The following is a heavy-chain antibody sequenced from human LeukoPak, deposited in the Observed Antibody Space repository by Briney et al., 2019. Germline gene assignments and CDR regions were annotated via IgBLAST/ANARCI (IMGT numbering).Heavy chain of an antibody. Sequence: GGSLRLSCAASGFTFSSYAMSWVRLAPGKGLEWVSAISGSGGSTYYADSVKGRFTISRDNSKNTLYLQMNSLRAEDTALYYCAQPEQDDAFDIWGQGTMVTVSS. V-gene: IGHV3-23*01. CDR2: ISGSGGST. CDR1: GFTFSSYA. J-gene: IGHJ3*02. D-gene: IGHD1/OR15-1a*01. CDR3: AQPEQDDAFDI.